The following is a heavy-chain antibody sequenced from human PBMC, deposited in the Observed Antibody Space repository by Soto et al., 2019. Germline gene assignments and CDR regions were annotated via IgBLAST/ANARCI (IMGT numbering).Heavy chain of an antibody. CDR3: ARDLDEGGKTETFER. V-gene: IGHV5-51*01. Sequence: GESLKISCKVSGYNFNNYWIAWVLQIPWKGLEWMGIIHPSKSSNRYSPSFEGQVTISAAESISTAYLQWSSLKASDTAMYYCARDLDEGGKTETFERWGKGKMVTV. D-gene: IGHD2-15*01. CDR1: GYNFNNYW. CDR2: IHPSKSSN. J-gene: IGHJ3*02.